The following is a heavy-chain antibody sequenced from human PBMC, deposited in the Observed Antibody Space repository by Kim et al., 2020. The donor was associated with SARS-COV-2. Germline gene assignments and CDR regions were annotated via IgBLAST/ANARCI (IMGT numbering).Heavy chain of an antibody. J-gene: IGHJ6*02. CDR2: IYYSGST. Sequence: SETLSLTCTVSGGSISSYYWSWIRQPPGKGLEWIGYIYYSGSTNYNPSLKSRVTISVDTSKNQFSLKLSSVTAADTAVYYCARRNGPDQTYYYHAMDVWGQGTTVTVS. D-gene: IGHD4-17*01. CDR1: GGSISSYY. CDR3: ARRNGPDQTYYYHAMDV. V-gene: IGHV4-59*08.